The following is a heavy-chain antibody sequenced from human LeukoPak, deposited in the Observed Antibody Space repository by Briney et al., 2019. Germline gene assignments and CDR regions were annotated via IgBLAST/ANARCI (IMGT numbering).Heavy chain of an antibody. CDR2: ISYDGSNK. CDR1: GFTFSSYA. J-gene: IGHJ4*02. V-gene: IGHV3-30-3*01. D-gene: IGHD6-13*01. CDR3: AKVEYTSSWYGVGSLDY. Sequence: GGSLRLSCAASGFTFSSYAMHWVRQAPGKGLEWVAVISYDGSNKYYADSVKGRFTISRDNSKDTLYLQMNSLRPEDTAAYYCAKVEYTSSWYGVGSLDYWGQGTLVTVSS.